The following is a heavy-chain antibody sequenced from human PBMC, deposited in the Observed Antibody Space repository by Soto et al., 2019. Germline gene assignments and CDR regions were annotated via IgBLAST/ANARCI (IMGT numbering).Heavy chain of an antibody. CDR2: IRWKSGSM. J-gene: IGHJ3*02. Sequence: EVQLVESGGGLVQPGRSLRLSCAASGFTLDDYAMHWVRQAQGKGLEWVSGIRWKSGSMGYADSVKGRFTISIDKAKNSLYLHMNSLRAEDTALYYCAKAVNFWSGYFFDAFDIWGQGTMVTVSS. V-gene: IGHV3-9*01. D-gene: IGHD3-3*01. CDR1: GFTLDDYA. CDR3: AKAVNFWSGYFFDAFDI.